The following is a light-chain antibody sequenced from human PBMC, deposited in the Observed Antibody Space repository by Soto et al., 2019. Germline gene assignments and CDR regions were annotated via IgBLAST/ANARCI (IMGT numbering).Light chain of an antibody. CDR3: AAWDESLKGWV. CDR1: TSNIGSNT. J-gene: IGLJ3*02. V-gene: IGLV1-44*01. CDR2: GSD. Sequence: QSVLAQPPSASGTPGQRVTISCSGSTSNIGSNTVSWYRQLPGTAPKVLMYGSDQRPSGVPDRFSGFTSGTSASLAISGLQSEDEGDYYCAAWDESLKGWVFGGGTKVTVL.